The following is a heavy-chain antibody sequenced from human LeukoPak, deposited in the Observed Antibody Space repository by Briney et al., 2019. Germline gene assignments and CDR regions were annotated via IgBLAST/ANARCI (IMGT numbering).Heavy chain of an antibody. CDR3: ARDRRGYSSSWYGQRAFDI. CDR1: GDSISTTTW. J-gene: IGHJ3*02. Sequence: PSETLSLTCAVSGDSISTTTWWTWVRQPPGRGLEWIGEIYHRGATNYNPSLKSRVTMSVDNSKNQFSLKLSSVTAADTAVYYCARDRRGYSSSWYGQRAFDIWGQGTMVTVSS. CDR2: IYHRGAT. D-gene: IGHD6-13*01. V-gene: IGHV4-4*02.